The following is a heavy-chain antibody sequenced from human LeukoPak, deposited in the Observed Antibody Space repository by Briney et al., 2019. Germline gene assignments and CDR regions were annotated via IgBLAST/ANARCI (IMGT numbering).Heavy chain of an antibody. CDR2: ISSSSSYI. D-gene: IGHD6-6*01. J-gene: IGHJ3*02. V-gene: IGHV3-21*01. Sequence: GGSLRLSCAASGLTISSYSMNWVRQAPGKGLEWVSSISSSSSYIYYADSVKGRFTISRDNAKNSLYLQMNSLRAEDTAVYYCARAEYSSSFDDAFDIWGQGTMVTVSS. CDR3: ARAEYSSSFDDAFDI. CDR1: GLTISSYS.